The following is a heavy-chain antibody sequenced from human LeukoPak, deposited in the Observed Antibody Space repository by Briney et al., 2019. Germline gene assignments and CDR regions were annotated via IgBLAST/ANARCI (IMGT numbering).Heavy chain of an antibody. V-gene: IGHV3-64*01. CDR3: ARERYCSSTSCSYYYYYMDV. CDR2: ISSNGGST. D-gene: IGHD2-2*01. CDR1: GFTFSSYA. Sequence: GGSLRLSCAASGFTFSSYAMHWVRQAPGKGLEYVSAISSNGGSTYYANSVKGRFTISRDNSKNTLYLQMGSLRAEDMAVYYCARERYCSSTSCSYYYYYMDVWGKGTTVTVSS. J-gene: IGHJ6*03.